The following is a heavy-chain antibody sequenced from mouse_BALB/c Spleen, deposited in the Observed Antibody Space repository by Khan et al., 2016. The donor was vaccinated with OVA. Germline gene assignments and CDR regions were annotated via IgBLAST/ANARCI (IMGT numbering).Heavy chain of an antibody. Sequence: VQLQQSGPDLVKPGASVRISCKTSGYTFTDFNLDWVKQSHGKSLEWIGYIFPNNGDTGYNQKFKTKATLTVDSSSSTAYMELRSLTSEDSAVYYCSRSGYRSGSNWGKGTMLTVSA. V-gene: IGHV1S29*02. CDR3: SRSGYRSGSN. J-gene: IGHJ3*01. D-gene: IGHD3-1*01. CDR2: IFPNNGDT. CDR1: GYTFTDFN.